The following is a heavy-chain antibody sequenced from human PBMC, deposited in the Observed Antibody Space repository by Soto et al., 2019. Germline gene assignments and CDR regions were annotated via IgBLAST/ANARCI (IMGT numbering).Heavy chain of an antibody. V-gene: IGHV1-3*04. CDR1: GYTFPNSA. CDR2: INTGNGNT. J-gene: IGHJ4*02. CDR3: ARGMTTVTTLDY. Sequence: ASVKVSCKASGYTFPNSAMHWVRQAPGQRLEWLGWINTGNGNTKYSQTFQDRVTITRDTSASIVYMELSSLRSEDTAVYYCARGMTTVTTLDYWGQGTLVTVSS. D-gene: IGHD4-4*01.